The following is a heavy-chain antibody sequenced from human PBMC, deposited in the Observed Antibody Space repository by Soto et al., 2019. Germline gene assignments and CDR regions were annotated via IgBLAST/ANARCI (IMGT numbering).Heavy chain of an antibody. CDR1: GDSIISSDFY. Sequence: SETLSLTCTVSGDSIISSDFYWGWVRQPPGKGLEWIGSIFYLGSSYYNPSLKSRVTMSVDTSKNQFSLRLRSVTAADTALYFCARHSVALRKNNWFDPWGQGIMVTVS. CDR3: ARHSVALRKNNWFDP. CDR2: IFYLGSS. J-gene: IGHJ5*02. V-gene: IGHV4-39*01. D-gene: IGHD2-15*01.